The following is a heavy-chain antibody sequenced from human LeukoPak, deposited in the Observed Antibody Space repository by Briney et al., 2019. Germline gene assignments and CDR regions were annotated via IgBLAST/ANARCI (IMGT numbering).Heavy chain of an antibody. D-gene: IGHD6-6*01. CDR1: GGSFSGYY. CDR2: INHSGST. V-gene: IGHV4-34*01. J-gene: IGHJ3*02. Sequence: SETLSLTCAVYGGSFSGYYWSWIRQPPGKGLEWIGEINHSGSTNYNPSLKSRVTISVDTSKNQFSLKLSSVTAADTAVYYCAALGSSSNAFDIWGQGTMVTVSS. CDR3: AALGSSSNAFDI.